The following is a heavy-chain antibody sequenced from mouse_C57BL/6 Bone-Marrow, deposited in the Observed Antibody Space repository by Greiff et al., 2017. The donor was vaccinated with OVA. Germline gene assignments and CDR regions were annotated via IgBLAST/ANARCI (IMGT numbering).Heavy chain of an antibody. J-gene: IGHJ3*01. V-gene: IGHV14-4*01. CDR1: GFNIKDDY. Sequence: EVQLQQSGAELVRPGASVKLSCTASGFNIKDDYMHWVKQRPEQGLEWIGWIDPENGDTEYASKFQGKATITADTSSNTAYLQLSSLTSEDTAVYYGTTDWAFAYWGQGTLVTVSA. CDR2: IDPENGDT. CDR3: TTDWAFAY. D-gene: IGHD4-1*01.